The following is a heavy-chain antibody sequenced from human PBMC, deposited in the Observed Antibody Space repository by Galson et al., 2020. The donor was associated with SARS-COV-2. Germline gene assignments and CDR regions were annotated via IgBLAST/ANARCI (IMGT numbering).Heavy chain of an antibody. CDR2: ITQRGSV. V-gene: IGHV4-34*01. D-gene: IGHD3-22*01. Sequence: SETLSLSCAVYGGSFSGHYWSWIRQSPGKGLEWIGEITQRGSVNYPPSLKSRVTISADTSKNQFSLELRSVTAADTAIYYCARGLLQTTMVIVVYTSASFYFDTWGQGTLVSVSS. CDR3: ARGLLQTTMVIVVYTSASFYFDT. CDR1: GGSFSGHY. J-gene: IGHJ4*02.